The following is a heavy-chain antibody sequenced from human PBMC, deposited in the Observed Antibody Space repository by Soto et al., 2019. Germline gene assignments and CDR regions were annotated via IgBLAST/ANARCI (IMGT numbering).Heavy chain of an antibody. CDR3: ARGLRGVIINYYYYGMDV. D-gene: IGHD3-10*01. Sequence: ASVKVSCKASGGTFSSYAISWVRQAPGQGLEWMGGIIPIFGTANYAQKFQGRVTITADESTSTAYMELSSLRSEDTAVYYCARGLRGVIINYYYYGMDVWGQGTTVTVSS. J-gene: IGHJ6*02. V-gene: IGHV1-69*13. CDR1: GGTFSSYA. CDR2: IIPIFGTA.